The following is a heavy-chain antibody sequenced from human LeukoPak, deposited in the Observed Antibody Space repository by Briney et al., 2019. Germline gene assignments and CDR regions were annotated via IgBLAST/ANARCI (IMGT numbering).Heavy chain of an antibody. V-gene: IGHV1-2*02. Sequence: GASVKVSCKASGYTFTGYYMHRVRQAPGQGLEWMGWINPNSAGTNYAQKIQGRATMTRDPSISTAFMELSRLRTDDTAGYYRGRGDIRIFGVARILYYGMDVWGQGTTVTVSS. CDR1: GYTFTGYY. D-gene: IGHD3-3*01. J-gene: IGHJ6*02. CDR2: INPNSAGT. CDR3: GRGDIRIFGVARILYYGMDV.